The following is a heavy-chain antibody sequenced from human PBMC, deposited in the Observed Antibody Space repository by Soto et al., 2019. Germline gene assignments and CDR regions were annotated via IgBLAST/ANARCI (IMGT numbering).Heavy chain of an antibody. CDR2: ISHSVST. CDR1: GGSISSGGYS. J-gene: IGHJ4*02. Sequence: QLQLQESGSKLVKPSQTLSLTCAVSGGSISSGGYSWSWIRQPPGKGLEWIGYISHSVSTYYNPSLKSRVTISVDRSKNQFSLKLSSVTAADTAVYYCARGPPIFFWGQGTLGTVSS. V-gene: IGHV4-30-2*01. CDR3: ARGPPIFF. D-gene: IGHD3-9*01.